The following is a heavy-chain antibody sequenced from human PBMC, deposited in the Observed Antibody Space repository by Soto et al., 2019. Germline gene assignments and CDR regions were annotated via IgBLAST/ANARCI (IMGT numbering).Heavy chain of an antibody. Sequence: ETLSLTCAVYGGSFSGYYWSWIRQPPGKELEWIGEINHSGSTNYNPSLKSRVTISVDTSKNQFSLKLSSVTAADTAVYYCARGRSLHLGELSEDDYWGQGTLVTVSS. CDR2: INHSGST. CDR3: ARGRSLHLGELSEDDY. CDR1: GGSFSGYY. V-gene: IGHV4-34*01. D-gene: IGHD3-16*02. J-gene: IGHJ4*02.